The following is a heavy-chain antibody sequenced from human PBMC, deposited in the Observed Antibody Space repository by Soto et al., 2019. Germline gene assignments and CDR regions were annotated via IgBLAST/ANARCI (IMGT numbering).Heavy chain of an antibody. CDR3: ARSQGSSTSLEIYYSYYSGMDV. J-gene: IGHJ6*02. CDR2: IIPIPGTA. D-gene: IGHD2-2*01. Sequence: QVQLVQSGAEVKKPGSSVKVSCKASGGTFSSYAISWVRQAPGQGLEWMGGIIPIPGTANYAQKFLGRVTRTAEQSTSTAYMELSRRRSEDSAVYYCARSQGSSTSLEIYYSYYSGMDVWGQGTTVTVSS. CDR1: GGTFSSYA. V-gene: IGHV1-69*01.